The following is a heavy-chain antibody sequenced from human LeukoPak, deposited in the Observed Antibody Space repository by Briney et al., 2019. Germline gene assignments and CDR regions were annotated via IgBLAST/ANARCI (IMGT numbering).Heavy chain of an antibody. CDR3: ARSSGWYLAPDY. CDR1: GGSISSSSYY. J-gene: IGHJ4*02. CDR2: IYYSGST. Sequence: KPSETLSLTCTVSGGSISSSSYYWGWIRQPPGKGLEWIGSIYYSGSTYYNPSLKSRVTISVDTSKNQFSLKLSSVTAADTAVYYCARSSGWYLAPDYWGQGTLVTVSS. V-gene: IGHV4-39*01. D-gene: IGHD6-19*01.